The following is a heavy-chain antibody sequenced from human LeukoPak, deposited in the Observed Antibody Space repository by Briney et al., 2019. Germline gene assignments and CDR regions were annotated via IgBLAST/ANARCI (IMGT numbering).Heavy chain of an antibody. J-gene: IGHJ6*03. CDR2: INPFSGGT. D-gene: IGHD2-2*02. Sequence: ASVKVSCKASGYSFTDYYIHWVRQAPGQGLEWMGWINPFSGGTKYAQKFQGWVTMTRDTSISTAYMELSSLRSEDTAVYYCARRVVVPAAIGYYYYMDVWGKGTTVTVSS. CDR3: ARRVVVPAAIGYYYYMDV. V-gene: IGHV1-2*04. CDR1: GYSFTDYY.